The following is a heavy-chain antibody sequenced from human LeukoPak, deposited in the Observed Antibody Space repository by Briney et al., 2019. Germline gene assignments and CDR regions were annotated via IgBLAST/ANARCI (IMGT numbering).Heavy chain of an antibody. CDR3: ARHNLYYDLWSGYYQYNWFDP. Sequence: SETLSLTCTVSGGSISSYYWSWIRQPPGKGLEWIGYIYTSGSTNYNPSLKSRVTISVDTSKNQFSLKLSSVTAADTAVYYCARHNLYYDLWSGYYQYNWFDPWGQGTLVTVSS. V-gene: IGHV4-4*09. CDR1: GGSISSYY. J-gene: IGHJ5*02. CDR2: IYTSGST. D-gene: IGHD3-3*01.